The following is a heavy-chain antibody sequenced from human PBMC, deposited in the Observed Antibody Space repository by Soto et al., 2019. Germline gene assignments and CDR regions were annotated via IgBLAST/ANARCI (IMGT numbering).Heavy chain of an antibody. J-gene: IGHJ4*02. D-gene: IGHD5-12*01. CDR3: ARDQGARGWLRHNGYYFDY. CDR2: IKQDGSEK. CDR1: GFTFSSYW. Sequence: GGSLRLSCAASGFTFSSYWMSWVRQAPWKGLEWVANIKQDGSEKYYVDSVKGRFTISRDNAKNSLYLQMNSLRAEDTAVYYCARDQGARGWLRHNGYYFDYWGQGTLVTVSS. V-gene: IGHV3-7*04.